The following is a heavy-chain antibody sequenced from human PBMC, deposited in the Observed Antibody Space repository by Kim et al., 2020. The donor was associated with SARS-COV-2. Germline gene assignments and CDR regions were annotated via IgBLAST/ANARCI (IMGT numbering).Heavy chain of an antibody. V-gene: IGHV1-69*01. Sequence: NYATKFQGRVTITADDSTSTAYMELSSLRSEDTAVYYCARHSSSWYLAPWGQGTLVTVSS. J-gene: IGHJ5*02. CDR3: ARHSSSWYLAP. D-gene: IGHD6-13*01.